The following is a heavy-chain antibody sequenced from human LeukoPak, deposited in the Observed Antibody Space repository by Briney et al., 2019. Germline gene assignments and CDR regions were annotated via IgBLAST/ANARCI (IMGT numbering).Heavy chain of an antibody. D-gene: IGHD3-22*01. J-gene: IGHJ3*02. CDR2: INHSGST. Sequence: NPSETLSLTCAVYGGSFSGYYWSWIRQPPGKGLEWIGEINHSGSTNYNPSLKSRVTISVDTSKNQFSLKLSSVTAADTAVYYCARGCYYDSSGYGLWAFDIWGQGTMVTVSS. CDR3: ARGCYYDSSGYGLWAFDI. CDR1: GGSFSGYY. V-gene: IGHV4-34*01.